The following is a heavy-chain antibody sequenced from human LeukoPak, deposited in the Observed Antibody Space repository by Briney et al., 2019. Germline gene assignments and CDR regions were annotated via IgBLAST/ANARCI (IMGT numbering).Heavy chain of an antibody. Sequence: SETLSLTCAVSSNSISTSTYYWGWIRQPPGKGLEWVGSIYSSGHTYYSPPLQNRVTISVDTSKNQFSLKLSSVTAADTAIYYCARHRSPGVGDTEYWGQGTLVTVSS. CDR1: SNSISTSTYY. D-gene: IGHD1-26*01. J-gene: IGHJ4*02. CDR2: IYSSGHT. CDR3: ARHRSPGVGDTEY. V-gene: IGHV4-39*01.